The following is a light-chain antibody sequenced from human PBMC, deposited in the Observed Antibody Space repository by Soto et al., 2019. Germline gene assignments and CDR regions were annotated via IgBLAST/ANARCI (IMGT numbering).Light chain of an antibody. J-gene: IGKJ2*01. Sequence: DIQMTQSPSSVSASVGDRVTITFRATQGISSWLAWYQQKPGKAPKLLIYAVSSLQSGVPSRSSGSGSGTEFTITISMLQPEDFSEYYCQQASSFPHTFGQGTKLEIK. CDR3: QQASSFPHT. V-gene: IGKV1-12*01. CDR2: AVS. CDR1: QGISSW.